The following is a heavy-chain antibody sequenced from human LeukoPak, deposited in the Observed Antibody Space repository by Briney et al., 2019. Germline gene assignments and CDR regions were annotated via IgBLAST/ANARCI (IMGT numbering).Heavy chain of an antibody. CDR3: AKIAAAGTYYYYYYMDV. CDR1: GYTFTSYA. D-gene: IGHD6-13*01. V-gene: IGHV7-4-1*02. J-gene: IGHJ6*03. Sequence: GASVKVSCKASGYTFTSYAMNWVRQAPGQGLEWMGWINTNTGNPTYAQGFTGRFVFSLDTSVSTAYLQISSLKAEDTAVYYCAKIAAAGTYYYYYYMDVWGKGTTVTVSS. CDR2: INTNTGNP.